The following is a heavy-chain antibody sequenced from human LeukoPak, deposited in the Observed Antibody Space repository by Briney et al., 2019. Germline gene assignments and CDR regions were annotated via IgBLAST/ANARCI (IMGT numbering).Heavy chain of an antibody. Sequence: GGSLRLSCAASGFTFSSYWMHWVRQAPGKGLVWVSRINSDGSGTSYADSVKGRFTISRDNTKNTLYLQMNSLRAEDTAVYYCAKWRGTSPVGEFDPWGQGTLVTVSS. J-gene: IGHJ5*02. D-gene: IGHD2-21*01. CDR2: INSDGSGT. CDR1: GFTFSSYW. CDR3: AKWRGTSPVGEFDP. V-gene: IGHV3-74*01.